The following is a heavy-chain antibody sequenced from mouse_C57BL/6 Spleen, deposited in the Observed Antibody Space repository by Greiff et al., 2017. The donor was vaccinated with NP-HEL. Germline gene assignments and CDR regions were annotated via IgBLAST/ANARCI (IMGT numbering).Heavy chain of an antibody. D-gene: IGHD1-1*01. J-gene: IGHJ2*01. CDR3: AIPLTVVAHFDY. CDR1: GYTFTSYW. CDR2: IHPSDSDT. V-gene: IGHV1-74*01. Sequence: QVHVKQSGAELVKPGASVKVSCKASGYTFTSYWMHWVKQRPGQGLEWIGRIHPSDSDTNYNQKFKGKATLTVDKSSSTAYMQLSSLTSEDSAVYYCAIPLTVVAHFDYWGKGTTLTVSS.